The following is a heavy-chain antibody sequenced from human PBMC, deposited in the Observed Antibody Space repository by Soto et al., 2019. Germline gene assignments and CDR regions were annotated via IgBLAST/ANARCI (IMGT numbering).Heavy chain of an antibody. CDR2: IIPLFGTS. D-gene: IGHD3-16*01. CDR1: GGTFSSYA. CDR3: ARSALLGAWFDP. J-gene: IGHJ5*02. V-gene: IGHV1-69*06. Sequence: QVQLVQSGAEVKKPGSSVKVSCKASGGTFSSYAITWVRQAPGQGLEWMGGIIPLFGTSNYAQKFQGRVTITADRFTSTAYMELSSLRSEDTAVYYCARSALLGAWFDPWGQGTLVTVSS.